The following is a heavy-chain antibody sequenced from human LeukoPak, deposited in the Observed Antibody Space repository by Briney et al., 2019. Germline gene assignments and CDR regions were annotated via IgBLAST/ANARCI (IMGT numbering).Heavy chain of an antibody. CDR3: AREFRGIAGHWFDP. Sequence: GASVKVSCKTSGYTFTTHSLHWVRQAPGQGLEWMGWINPDGGGTNYAQTFQGRFTMTSDTSINTAYMELNRLRSDDTAVYYCAREFRGIAGHWFDPWGQGTQVTISS. CDR1: GYTFTTHS. D-gene: IGHD1-20*01. CDR2: INPDGGGT. J-gene: IGHJ5*02. V-gene: IGHV1-2*02.